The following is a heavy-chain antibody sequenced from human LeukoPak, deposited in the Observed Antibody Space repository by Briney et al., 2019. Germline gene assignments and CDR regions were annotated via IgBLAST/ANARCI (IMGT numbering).Heavy chain of an antibody. Sequence: SETLSLTCTVSGGSISSYYWSWIRQPPGKGLEWIGYIYYSGSTNYNPSLKSRVTISVDTSKNQFSLKLSSVTAADTAVYYCASSTKIVVAGEGAFDIWGQGTMVTVSS. CDR2: IYYSGST. CDR1: GGSISSYY. D-gene: IGHD3-22*01. V-gene: IGHV4-59*01. J-gene: IGHJ3*02. CDR3: ASSTKIVVAGEGAFDI.